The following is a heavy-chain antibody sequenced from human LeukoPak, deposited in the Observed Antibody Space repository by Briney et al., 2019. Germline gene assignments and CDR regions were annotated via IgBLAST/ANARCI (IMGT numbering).Heavy chain of an antibody. V-gene: IGHV3-30*03. J-gene: IGHJ4*02. Sequence: GGSLRLSCAASGFTFSSYAMNWVRQAPGKGLEWVAVISYDGSNKYYADSVKGRFTISRDNSKNTLYLQMNSLRAEDTAVYYCATDQGYYGSGIYFDYWGQGTLVTVSS. D-gene: IGHD3-10*01. CDR2: ISYDGSNK. CDR3: ATDQGYYGSGIYFDY. CDR1: GFTFSSYA.